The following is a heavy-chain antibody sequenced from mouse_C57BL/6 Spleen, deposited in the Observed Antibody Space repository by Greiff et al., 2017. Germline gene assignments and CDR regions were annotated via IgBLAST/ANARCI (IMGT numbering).Heavy chain of an antibody. J-gene: IGHJ2*01. CDR3: ARLYGNYAY. V-gene: IGHV1-50*01. Sequence: QVQLQQPGAELVKPGASVKLSCKASGYTFTSYWMQWVKQRPGQGLEWIGEIDPSDSYTNYNQKFKGKATLTVDTSSSTAYMQLSSLTAADSAVYYCARLYGNYAYWGQGTTLTVSS. CDR1: GYTFTSYW. CDR2: IDPSDSYT. D-gene: IGHD2-1*01.